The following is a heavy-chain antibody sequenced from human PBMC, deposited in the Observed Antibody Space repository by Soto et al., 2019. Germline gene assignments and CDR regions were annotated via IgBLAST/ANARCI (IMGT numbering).Heavy chain of an antibody. CDR1: GGSISSGGYS. Sequence: PSETLSLTCAVSGGSISSGGYSWSWIRQPPGKGLEWIGYIYHSGSTYYNPSLKSRVTISVDRSKNQFSLKLSSVTAADTAVYYCARVRQDLDFDYWGQGTLVTVSS. J-gene: IGHJ4*02. CDR2: IYHSGST. D-gene: IGHD3-16*01. CDR3: ARVRQDLDFDY. V-gene: IGHV4-30-2*01.